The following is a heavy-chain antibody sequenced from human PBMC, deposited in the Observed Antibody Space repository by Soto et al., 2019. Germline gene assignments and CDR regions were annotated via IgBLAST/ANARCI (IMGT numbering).Heavy chain of an antibody. V-gene: IGHV4-59*01. CDR2: MDYSGTT. J-gene: IGHJ6*02. CDR3: ASRGGGFYYGMDV. D-gene: IGHD3-10*01. Sequence: SETLSLTCTVSGGSISSYYWTWIRQPPGRGLEWIGYMDYSGTTEYNPSLKSRVTISVDTSKKQFSLKLTSVTAADTAVYYCASRGGGFYYGMDVWGQGTTVTVSS. CDR1: GGSISSYY.